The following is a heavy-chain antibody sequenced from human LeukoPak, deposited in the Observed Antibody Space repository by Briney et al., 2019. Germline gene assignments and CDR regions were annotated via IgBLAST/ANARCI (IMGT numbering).Heavy chain of an antibody. D-gene: IGHD3-9*01. V-gene: IGHV3-30*02. J-gene: IGHJ4*02. Sequence: GGSLRLSCAASGFTFSSYGMHWVRQAPGKGLEWVASIRYDGDNKYYADSVRGRFTISRDDSRNTLYVQMNSLRVEDTAVYFRSKDRLDRTGYYFFDYWGQGTLVTVSS. CDR3: SKDRLDRTGYYFFDY. CDR1: GFTFSSYG. CDR2: IRYDGDNK.